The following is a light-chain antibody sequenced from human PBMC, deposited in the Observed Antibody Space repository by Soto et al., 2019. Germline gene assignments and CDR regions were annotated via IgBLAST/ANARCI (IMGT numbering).Light chain of an antibody. CDR3: QQYGSSPIT. V-gene: IGKV3-20*01. Sequence: EIVLTQSPGTLSLSPGERATLSCRASQSVGSSYLACYQQRPGQAPRLLIYGASSRATGITDRFSGSGSGTDLPLTISRLEPEDFAVYYCQQYGSSPITFGQGTRLEIK. J-gene: IGKJ5*01. CDR2: GAS. CDR1: QSVGSSY.